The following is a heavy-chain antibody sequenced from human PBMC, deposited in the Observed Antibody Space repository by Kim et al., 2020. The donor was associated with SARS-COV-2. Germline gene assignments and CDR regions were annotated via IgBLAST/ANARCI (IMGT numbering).Heavy chain of an antibody. V-gene: IGHV3-23*01. CDR3: AKGPASGYYYHDYFDY. Sequence: SVKDLFTISRNNFMNTLYLQMNCLRAEDTAVYYCAKGPASGYYYHDYFDYWGQGTLVTVSS. D-gene: IGHD3-22*01. J-gene: IGHJ4*02.